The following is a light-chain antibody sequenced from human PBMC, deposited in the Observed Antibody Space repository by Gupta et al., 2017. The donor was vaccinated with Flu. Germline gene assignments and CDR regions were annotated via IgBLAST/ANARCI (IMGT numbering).Light chain of an antibody. V-gene: IGKV3-15*01. CDR3: QQYNRWPQT. Sequence: GEGATLSCRASQSISNTLAWYQKKPGQPPRLLIYDASTRVTGFPARFSGGGSGTEFTLTISSLQSEDFAVYYCQQYNRWPQTFGQGTKIEIK. CDR1: QSISNT. CDR2: DAS. J-gene: IGKJ1*01.